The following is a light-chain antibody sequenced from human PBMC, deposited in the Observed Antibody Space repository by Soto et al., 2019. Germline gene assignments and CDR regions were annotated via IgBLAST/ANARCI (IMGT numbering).Light chain of an antibody. CDR1: SSDVGGYNF. J-gene: IGLJ1*01. CDR3: CSYAGGYTFV. CDR2: DVS. V-gene: IGLV2-11*01. Sequence: VLTQPRSVSGSPGQSVTISCSGTSSDVGGYNFVSWYQQHPGTAPKLMIYDVSRRPSGVPDRFSGSKSGNTASLTISGLQAEDEADYYCCSYAGGYTFVFGTGTKVTVL.